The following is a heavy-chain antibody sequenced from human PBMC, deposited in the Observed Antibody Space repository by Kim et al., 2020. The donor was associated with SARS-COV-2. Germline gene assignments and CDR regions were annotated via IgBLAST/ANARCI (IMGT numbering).Heavy chain of an antibody. Sequence: SVKVSCKASGGTFSSYAISWVRQAPGQGLEWMGGIIPIFGTANYAQKFQGRVTITADESTSTAYMELSSLRSEDTAVYYCARSSVPAASRYYYYGMDVWGQGTTVTVSS. CDR1: GGTFSSYA. CDR3: ARSSVPAASRYYYYGMDV. D-gene: IGHD2-2*01. CDR2: IIPIFGTA. J-gene: IGHJ6*02. V-gene: IGHV1-69*13.